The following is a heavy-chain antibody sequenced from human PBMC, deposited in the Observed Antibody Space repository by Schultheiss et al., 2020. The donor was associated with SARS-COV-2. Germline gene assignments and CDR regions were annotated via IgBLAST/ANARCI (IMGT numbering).Heavy chain of an antibody. CDR2: IYWNDDK. Sequence: SGPTLVKPTQTLTLTCTFSGFSLSTSGVGVGWIRQPPGKALEWLALIYWNDDKRYSPSLKSTLTLTKDTSKNQVVLTMTNMDPVDTATYYCARILTKVSSTWYFDYWGQGTLVTVSS. CDR3: ARILTKVSSTWYFDY. D-gene: IGHD6-13*01. CDR1: GFSLSTSGVG. V-gene: IGHV2-5*01. J-gene: IGHJ4*02.